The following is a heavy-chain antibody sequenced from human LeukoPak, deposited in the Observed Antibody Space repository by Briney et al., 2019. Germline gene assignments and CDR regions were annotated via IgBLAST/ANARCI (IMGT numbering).Heavy chain of an antibody. Sequence: SVKVSCKASGGTFSSYAISWVRQAPGQGLKWMGGIIPIFGTANYAQKFQGRVTITAVESMSTAYMELSSLRSEDTAVYYCARGWLAETTVVTPYNYWGQGTLVTVSS. J-gene: IGHJ4*02. CDR1: GGTFSSYA. CDR2: IIPIFGTA. D-gene: IGHD4-23*01. CDR3: ARGWLAETTVVTPYNY. V-gene: IGHV1-69*01.